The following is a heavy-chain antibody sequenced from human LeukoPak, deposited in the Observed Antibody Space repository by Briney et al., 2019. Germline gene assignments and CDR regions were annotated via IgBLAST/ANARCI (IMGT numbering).Heavy chain of an antibody. Sequence: SETLSLTCTVSGGSITSNSYYWGWLRQPPGKGLEWIGSITYSGSTYYNPSLKRRVTISIDTSKNQFSLKLSSVTAADTAVYYCARAYSSSWYFNWFDPWGQGTLVTVSS. D-gene: IGHD6-13*01. J-gene: IGHJ5*02. CDR2: ITYSGST. V-gene: IGHV4-39*07. CDR3: ARAYSSSWYFNWFDP. CDR1: GGSITSNSYY.